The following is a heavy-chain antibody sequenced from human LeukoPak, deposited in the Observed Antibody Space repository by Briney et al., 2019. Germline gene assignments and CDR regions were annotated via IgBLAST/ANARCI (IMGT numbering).Heavy chain of an antibody. CDR1: GGSISSGSYY. CDR2: IYYSGST. D-gene: IGHD6-13*01. J-gene: IGHJ3*02. Sequence: SQTLSLTCTVSGGSISSGSYYWSWIRQPAGKGLEWIGYIYYSGSTNYNPSLKSRVTISVDTSKNQFSLKLSSVTAADTAVYYCARGYSSSRGRAFDIWGQGTMVTVSS. V-gene: IGHV4-61*10. CDR3: ARGYSSSRGRAFDI.